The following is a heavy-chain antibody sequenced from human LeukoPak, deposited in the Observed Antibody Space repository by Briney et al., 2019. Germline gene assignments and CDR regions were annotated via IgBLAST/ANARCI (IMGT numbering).Heavy chain of an antibody. D-gene: IGHD6-19*01. CDR2: INDGGGNT. CDR1: GFTFSSYA. J-gene: IGHJ4*02. CDR3: AKARGSSGWLPYFDY. V-gene: IGHV3-23*01. Sequence: GGSLRLSCTASGFTFSSYAMSWVRQAPGKGLEWVSSINDGGGNTYYADSVRGRFPISRDNSRNTLYLQMNSLRAEDTAIYYCAKARGSSGWLPYFDYWGQGALVTVSS.